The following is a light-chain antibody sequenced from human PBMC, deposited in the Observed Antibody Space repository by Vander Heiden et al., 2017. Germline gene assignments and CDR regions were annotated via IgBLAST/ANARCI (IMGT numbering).Light chain of an antibody. Sequence: DIQMTQSPSTLSASVGDRVTISCRASQTLSGWLAWYQQKPGKAPKLLMYKASSLERGVPPRFSGSGSGTEFTLTISSLQPDDFATYYCQHYNDNSRAFGQGTKVEDK. CDR1: QTLSGW. CDR3: QHYNDNSRA. J-gene: IGKJ1*01. CDR2: KAS. V-gene: IGKV1-5*03.